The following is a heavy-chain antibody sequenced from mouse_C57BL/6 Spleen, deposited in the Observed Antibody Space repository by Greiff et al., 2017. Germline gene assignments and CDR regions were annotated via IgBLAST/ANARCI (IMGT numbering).Heavy chain of an antibody. D-gene: IGHD2-4*01. CDR2: IYPGSGNT. CDR3: ARETYDYDGGWFAY. CDR1: GYTFTDYY. J-gene: IGHJ3*01. Sequence: VQLQQSGAELVRPGASVKLSCKASGYTFTDYYINWVKQRPGQGLEGIARIYPGSGNTYYNEKFKGKATLTAEKSSSPAYMQLSSLTSEDSAVYFCARETYDYDGGWFAYWGQGTLVTVSA. V-gene: IGHV1-76*01.